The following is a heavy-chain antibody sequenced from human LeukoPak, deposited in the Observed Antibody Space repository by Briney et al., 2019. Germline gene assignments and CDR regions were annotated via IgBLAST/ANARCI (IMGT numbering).Heavy chain of an antibody. Sequence: ASVKVSCKASGYTFTTYAMHWVRQAPGQRLEWMGWINAGNGNTKYSQKFQGRVTITRDTSASKAYMELSSRRSEDTAIYYCARFTMTRGWFDPWGQGTLVTVSS. CDR1: GYTFTTYA. D-gene: IGHD3-22*01. J-gene: IGHJ5*02. V-gene: IGHV1-3*01. CDR2: INAGNGNT. CDR3: ARFTMTRGWFDP.